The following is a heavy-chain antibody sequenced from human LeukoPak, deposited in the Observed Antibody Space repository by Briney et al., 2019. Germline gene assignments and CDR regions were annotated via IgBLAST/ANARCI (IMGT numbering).Heavy chain of an antibody. V-gene: IGHV4-59*01. Sequence: SETLSLTCTVTGGSIRGYYGSWIRQPPGKGLEWIGYIYYSGSTRTNYNPSLNSRVTISVDTPKNQLSLRLTSVTAADTAVYYCARELGATEVLYGMDVWGQGSTVTVSS. J-gene: IGHJ6*02. CDR3: ARELGATEVLYGMDV. CDR1: GGSIRGYY. D-gene: IGHD1-26*01. CDR2: IYYSGSTRT.